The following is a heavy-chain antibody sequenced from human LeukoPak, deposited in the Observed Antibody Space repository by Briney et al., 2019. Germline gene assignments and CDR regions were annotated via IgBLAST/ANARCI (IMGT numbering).Heavy chain of an antibody. CDR2: IYSGGST. Sequence: PGGSLRLSCAASGFTVSSNYMSWVRQAPGKGLEWVSVIYSGGSTYYADSVKGRFTISRDNSKNTLYLQMNSLRAEDTAVYCCASLGDYYDSSGYYYWGQGTLVTVSS. V-gene: IGHV3-53*01. CDR1: GFTVSSNY. J-gene: IGHJ4*02. CDR3: ASLGDYYDSSGYYY. D-gene: IGHD3-22*01.